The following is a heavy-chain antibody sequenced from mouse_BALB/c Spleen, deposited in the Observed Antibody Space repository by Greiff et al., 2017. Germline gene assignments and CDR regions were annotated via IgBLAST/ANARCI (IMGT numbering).Heavy chain of an antibody. CDR1: GFTFSSYA. Sequence: EVKLVESGGGLVKPGGSLKLSCAASGFTFSSYAMSWVRQTPEKRLEWVATISSGGSYTYYPDSVKGRFPISRDNAKNTLYLQMSSLRSEDTAMYYCARQTYYGSRDWYFDVWGAGTTVTVSS. D-gene: IGHD1-1*01. J-gene: IGHJ1*01. V-gene: IGHV5-9-3*01. CDR2: ISSGGSYT. CDR3: ARQTYYGSRDWYFDV.